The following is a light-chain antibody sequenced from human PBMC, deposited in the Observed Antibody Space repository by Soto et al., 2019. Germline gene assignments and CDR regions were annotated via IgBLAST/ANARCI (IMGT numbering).Light chain of an antibody. CDR1: QSVSSSY. V-gene: IGKV3-20*01. CDR3: QQYNNSPEYT. CDR2: GAS. Sequence: EIVLTQSPGTLSLSPGERATLSCRASQSVSSSYLAWYQQKPGQAPRLLIYGASNRATGIPDRFSGSGSGTDFTLTISRLEPEDFPVYFCQQYNNSPEYTFGQGTKLEIK. J-gene: IGKJ2*01.